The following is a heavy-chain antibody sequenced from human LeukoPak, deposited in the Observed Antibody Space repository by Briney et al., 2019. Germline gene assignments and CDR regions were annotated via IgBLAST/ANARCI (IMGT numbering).Heavy chain of an antibody. CDR3: AKVLGAAPDHFYYYMDV. Sequence: AASVKVSCKASGYTFTAYYLHWVRQAPGQGLEWMGWINPDSGDTKYAQKFQGRVTMTRDTSISTSYMELSRLRSDDTAVYYCAKVLGAAPDHFYYYMDVWGKGTTVTVSS. V-gene: IGHV1-2*02. CDR2: INPDSGDT. J-gene: IGHJ6*03. D-gene: IGHD6-13*01. CDR1: GYTFTAYY.